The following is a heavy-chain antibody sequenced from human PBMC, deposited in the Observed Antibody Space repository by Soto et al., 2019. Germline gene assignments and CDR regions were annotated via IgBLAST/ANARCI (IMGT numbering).Heavy chain of an antibody. CDR2: MNPNSGNT. J-gene: IGHJ2*01. V-gene: IGHV1-8*01. Sequence: QVQLVQSGAEVKKPGASVKVSCKASGYTFTSYDINSVRQATGQGLEWMGCMNPNSGNTGYAQKFQGRGTMTRNTSISTAYMELSSLRSEYTAVYYCAREITAYWYFDLWGRGTLGSVSS. D-gene: IGHD3-16*01. CDR1: GYTFTSYD. CDR3: AREITAYWYFDL.